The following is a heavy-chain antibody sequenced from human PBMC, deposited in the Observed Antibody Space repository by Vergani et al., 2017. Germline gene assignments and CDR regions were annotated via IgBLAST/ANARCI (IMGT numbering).Heavy chain of an antibody. V-gene: IGHV4-59*01. J-gene: IGHJ6*03. CDR3: ARVADCSSTSCYAYYYYYYYMDV. Sequence: QVQLQESGPGLVKPSETLSLTCTVSGGSISSYYWSWIRQPPGKGLEWIGYIYYSGSTNYNPSLKSRVPISVDTSKNQFSLKLSSVTAADTAVYYCARVADCSSTSCYAYYYYYYYMDVWGKGTTVTVSS. CDR1: GGSISSYY. D-gene: IGHD2-2*01. CDR2: IYYSGST.